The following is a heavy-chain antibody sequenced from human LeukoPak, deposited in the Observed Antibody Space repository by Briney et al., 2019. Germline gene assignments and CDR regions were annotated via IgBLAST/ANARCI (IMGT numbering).Heavy chain of an antibody. Sequence: SETLSLTCAVYGGSFSGYYWSWIRQPPGKGLEWIGEINHSGSTNYNPSLKSRVTISVDTSKNQFSLKLSSVTAADTAVCYCARVGSDRYGEENKNWFDPWGQGTLVTVSS. CDR2: INHSGST. CDR3: ARVGSDRYGEENKNWFDP. J-gene: IGHJ5*02. D-gene: IGHD4-17*01. V-gene: IGHV4-34*01. CDR1: GGSFSGYY.